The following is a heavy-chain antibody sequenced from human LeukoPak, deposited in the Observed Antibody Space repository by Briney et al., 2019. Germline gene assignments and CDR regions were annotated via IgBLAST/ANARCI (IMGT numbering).Heavy chain of an antibody. CDR1: GYTFTNYW. V-gene: IGHV5-51*01. J-gene: IGHJ4*02. CDR3: ARSPGTTQAFHY. D-gene: IGHD1-7*01. CDR2: IYPGDSDT. Sequence: GESLKISCKGSGYTFTNYWIGWVRQMPGKGLEWMGIIYPGDSDTKYSPSFQGRVTISVDKSISTAYLQWNSLKASDTAMYYCARSPGTTQAFHYWGQGTLVTVSS.